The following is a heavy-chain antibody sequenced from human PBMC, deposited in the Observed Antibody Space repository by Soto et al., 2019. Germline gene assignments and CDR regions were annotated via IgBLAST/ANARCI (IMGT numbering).Heavy chain of an antibody. CDR2: IYYSGST. D-gene: IGHD4-17*01. CDR3: ARTSYGDYDVVNFDY. CDR1: GGSISSSSYY. J-gene: IGHJ4*02. V-gene: IGHV4-39*01. Sequence: QLQLQESCPGLVKPSETLSLTCTVSGGSISSSSYYWGWIRQPPGKGLEWIGSIYYSGSTYYNPSLKSRDTLAVGTAKNQFSQKLSSVNAADTAVYYCARTSYGDYDVVNFDYWGQGTLVTVSS.